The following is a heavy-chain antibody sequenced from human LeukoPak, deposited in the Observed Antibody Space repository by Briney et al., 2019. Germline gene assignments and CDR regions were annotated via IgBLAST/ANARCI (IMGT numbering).Heavy chain of an antibody. J-gene: IGHJ3*01. Sequence: GGSLRLSCAASGFTFSSYGMSWVRQAPGKGLEWVSSISGSGGSTKYADSVKGRFTISSDNSKNTLYLQMNSLRAEDTAVYYCAKDRELLKHGDAFDVWGQGTMVTVSS. CDR3: AKDRELLKHGDAFDV. CDR2: ISGSGGST. V-gene: IGHV3-23*01. CDR1: GFTFSSYG. D-gene: IGHD1-26*01.